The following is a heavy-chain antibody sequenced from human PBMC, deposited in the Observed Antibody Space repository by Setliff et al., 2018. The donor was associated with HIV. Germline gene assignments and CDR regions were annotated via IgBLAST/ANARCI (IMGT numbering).Heavy chain of an antibody. V-gene: IGHV3-15*01. D-gene: IGHD5-18*01. CDR1: GFTFSNAW. Sequence: PGGSLRLSCAASGFTFSNAWMSWVRQAPGKGLEWVGRIKSKTDGGTTDYAAPVKGRFTISRDDSKTTLYLQMNSLKTEDTAVYYCTTGPAYSFGNQFYYGSDVWGQGTTVTV. J-gene: IGHJ6*02. CDR3: TTGPAYSFGNQFYYGSDV. CDR2: IKSKTDGGTT.